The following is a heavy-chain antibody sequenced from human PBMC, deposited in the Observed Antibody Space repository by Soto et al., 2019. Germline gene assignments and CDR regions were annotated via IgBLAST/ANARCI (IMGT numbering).Heavy chain of an antibody. CDR2: IIPILGIA. V-gene: IGHV1-69*02. D-gene: IGHD3-10*01. CDR3: ARGRPYYGSGSHYSYYGMDV. J-gene: IGHJ6*02. CDR1: GGTFSSYT. Sequence: QVQLVQSGAEVKKPGSSVKVSCKASGGTFSSYTISWVRQAPGQGLEWMGRIIPILGIANYAQKFQGRVTLTADKSTSPAYMELSSLRSEDTAVYYCARGRPYYGSGSHYSYYGMDVWGQGTTVTVSS.